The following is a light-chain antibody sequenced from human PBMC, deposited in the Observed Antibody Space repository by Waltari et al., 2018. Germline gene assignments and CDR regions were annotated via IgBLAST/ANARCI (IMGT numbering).Light chain of an antibody. Sequence: QSVLTQPPSASGPPGQRVPISRSGSSPNIGSNTVNWYQQPPGTAPKLLTQSNNQRPSGVPGRFSGSKSGTSASLAVSGLQSEDEAEYYCAAWDDSLNGPVFGGGTKLTVL. CDR3: AAWDDSLNGPV. J-gene: IGLJ3*02. CDR2: SNN. V-gene: IGLV1-44*01. CDR1: SPNIGSNT.